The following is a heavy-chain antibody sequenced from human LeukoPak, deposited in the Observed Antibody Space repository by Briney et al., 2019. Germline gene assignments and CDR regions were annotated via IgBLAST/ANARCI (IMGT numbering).Heavy chain of an antibody. CDR3: ARVYYYDSSGYYGSWFDP. J-gene: IGHJ5*02. CDR1: GFTXSXYG. CDR2: ISYDGSNK. V-gene: IGHV3-30*03. D-gene: IGHD3-22*01. Sequence: SLXLXXAXSGFTXSXYGMHWVRQAPGXGLEWVAVISYDGSNKYYADSVKGRFTISRDNSKSTLYLQMNSLRAEDTAVYYCARVYYYDSSGYYGSWFDPWGQGTLVTVSS.